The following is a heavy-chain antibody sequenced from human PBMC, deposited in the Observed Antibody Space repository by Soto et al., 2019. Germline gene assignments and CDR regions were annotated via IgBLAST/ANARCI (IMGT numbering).Heavy chain of an antibody. CDR1: GFTFSSYT. V-gene: IGHV3-48*01. D-gene: IGHD3-3*01. CDR2: ISSGSSTI. Sequence: GGSLRLSCAASGFTFSSYTMTWVRQAPGKGLEWVSYISSGSSTIYHADSVKGRFTISRDNAKNSLYLQMNSLRAEDTAVYYCAREIFGAVLNYYYYYMDVWGKGTTVTVSS. J-gene: IGHJ6*03. CDR3: AREIFGAVLNYYYYYMDV.